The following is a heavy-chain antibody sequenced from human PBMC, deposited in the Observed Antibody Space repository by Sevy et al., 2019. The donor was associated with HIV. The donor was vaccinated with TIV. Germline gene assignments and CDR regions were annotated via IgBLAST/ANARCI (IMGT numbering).Heavy chain of an antibody. V-gene: IGHV1-69*13. CDR2: IIPIFGTA. Sequence: ASVKVSCKASGGTFSSYAISWVRQAPGQGLEWMGGIIPIFGTANYAQKFQGRVTITADESTSTAYLELSSLRSEDKAVYYCAGDAIVVVVAATSYYYGIDVWGQGTTVTVSS. D-gene: IGHD2-15*01. CDR3: AGDAIVVVVAATSYYYGIDV. J-gene: IGHJ6*02. CDR1: GGTFSSYA.